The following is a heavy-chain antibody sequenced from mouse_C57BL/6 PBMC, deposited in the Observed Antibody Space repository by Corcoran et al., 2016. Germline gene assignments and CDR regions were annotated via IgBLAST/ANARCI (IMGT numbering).Heavy chain of an antibody. J-gene: IGHJ4*01. V-gene: IGHV1-26*01. CDR1: GYTFTDYY. Sequence: EVQLQQSGPELVKPGASVKISCKASGYTFTDYYMNWVKQSHGKSLEWIGDINPNNGGTSYNQKFKGKATLTVDKSSSTAYMELRSLTSEDSAVYYCARWYYGSRGAMDYWGQGTSVTVSS. D-gene: IGHD1-1*01. CDR3: ARWYYGSRGAMDY. CDR2: INPNNGGT.